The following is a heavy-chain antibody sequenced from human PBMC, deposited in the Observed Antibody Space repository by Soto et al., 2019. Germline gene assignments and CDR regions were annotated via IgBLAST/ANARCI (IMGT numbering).Heavy chain of an antibody. CDR2: VYHSGST. Sequence: SETLSLTCAVSGYSISSGYYWGWIRQPPGKGLEWIGSVYHSGSTYYNPSLKSRVTISLDTSKNQFSLKLSSVTAADTAVYYCARNLRILLTRTDRFDCWGQGTLVTVSS. J-gene: IGHJ4*02. CDR3: ARNLRILLTRTDRFDC. V-gene: IGHV4-38-2*01. CDR1: GYSISSGYY. D-gene: IGHD3-3*01.